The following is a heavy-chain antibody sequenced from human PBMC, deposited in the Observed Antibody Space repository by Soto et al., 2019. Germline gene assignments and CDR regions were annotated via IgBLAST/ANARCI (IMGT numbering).Heavy chain of an antibody. CDR1: GFTFSSYG. CDR3: ARDPIKGYSSGWYPFDY. V-gene: IGHV3-33*01. Sequence: QVQLVESGGGVAQPGRSLRLSCAASGFTFSSYGMHWVRQAPGKGLEWVAVIWYDGSNKYYADSVKGRFTISRDNSKNTLYLQMNSLRAEDTAVYYCARDPIKGYSSGWYPFDYWGQGTLVTVSS. D-gene: IGHD6-19*01. CDR2: IWYDGSNK. J-gene: IGHJ4*02.